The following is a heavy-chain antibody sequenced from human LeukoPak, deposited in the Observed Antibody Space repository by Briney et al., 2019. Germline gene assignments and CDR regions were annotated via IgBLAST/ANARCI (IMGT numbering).Heavy chain of an antibody. Sequence: ASETLSLTCAVYGGSFNNYYWSWIRQPPGKGLEWIGEINHSGSTNYNPSLKSRVTISADTSKSQFSLKLTSVSAADTAVYYCARVQAAGDGYYFDFWGQGTLVTVSS. J-gene: IGHJ4*02. CDR3: ARVQAAGDGYYFDF. D-gene: IGHD7-27*01. V-gene: IGHV4-34*01. CDR2: INHSGST. CDR1: GGSFNNYY.